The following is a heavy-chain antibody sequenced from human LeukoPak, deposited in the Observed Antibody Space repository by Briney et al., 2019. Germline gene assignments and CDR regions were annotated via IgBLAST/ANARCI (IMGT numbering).Heavy chain of an antibody. CDR1: GFTFSSYA. D-gene: IGHD3-22*01. V-gene: IGHV3-30-3*01. Sequence: VQPGRSLRLSCAASGFTFSSYAMHWVRQAPGKGLEWVAVISYDGSNKYYADSVKGRFTISRDNSKNTLYLQMNSLRAEDTAVYYCARDYVPYDSLYYGMDVWGQGTTVTASS. CDR3: ARDYVPYDSLYYGMDV. J-gene: IGHJ6*02. CDR2: ISYDGSNK.